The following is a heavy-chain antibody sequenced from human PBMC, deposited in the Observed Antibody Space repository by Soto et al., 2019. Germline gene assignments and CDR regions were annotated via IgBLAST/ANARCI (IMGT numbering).Heavy chain of an antibody. CDR2: IYYSGST. Sequence: PSETLSLTCTVSGGSISSYYWSWIRQPPGKGLEWIGYIYYSGSTNYNPSIKSRVTISVDTSKNQFSLKLSSVTAADTAVYYCARGVARPTGSDYYYYGMDVWGQGTTVTVSS. CDR1: GGSISSYY. J-gene: IGHJ6*02. D-gene: IGHD6-6*01. CDR3: ARGVARPTGSDYYYYGMDV. V-gene: IGHV4-59*01.